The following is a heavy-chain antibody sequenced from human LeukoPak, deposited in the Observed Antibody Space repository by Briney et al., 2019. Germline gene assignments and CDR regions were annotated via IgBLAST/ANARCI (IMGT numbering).Heavy chain of an antibody. Sequence: GGSLRLSCTASEFTFSRYGMHWVRQAPGKGLEWVAFIRYDGSNKYYADSVKGRFTISRDNSKNTLYLQMNSLRAEDTAVYYCARPPVELHYYGSGSRGDFCYWGQGTLVTVSS. V-gene: IGHV3-30*02. CDR1: EFTFSRYG. CDR2: IRYDGSNK. J-gene: IGHJ4*02. D-gene: IGHD3-10*01. CDR3: ARPPVELHYYGSGSRGDFCY.